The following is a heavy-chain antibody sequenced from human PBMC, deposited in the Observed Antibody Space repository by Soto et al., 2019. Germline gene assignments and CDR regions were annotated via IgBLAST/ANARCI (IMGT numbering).Heavy chain of an antibody. Sequence: QVQLQESGPGLVKPSQTLSLTCTVSGGSISSGGYYWSWIRQHPGKGLEWIGYIYYSGSTYYNPSLTSRVTIAVDTSKNQFALKLSSVTAADTAVYCCARGWGCVDTAMFVLDYWGQGTLVTVSS. V-gene: IGHV4-31*03. CDR2: IYYSGST. CDR3: ARGWGCVDTAMFVLDY. CDR1: GGSISSGGYY. D-gene: IGHD5-18*01. J-gene: IGHJ4*02.